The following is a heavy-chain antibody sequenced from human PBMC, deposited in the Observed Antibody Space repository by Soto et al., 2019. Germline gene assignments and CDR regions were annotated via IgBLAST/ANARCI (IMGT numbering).Heavy chain of an antibody. J-gene: IGHJ4*02. CDR3: AHTMAPRILDS. CDR2: IYWDDDT. Sequence: QITLKEAGPTLVKPTQTLTLTCSFSGFSLITSGVGVDWIRQPPGKALEWLALIYWDDDTGYSTSLRNRLTITKDTSRNQVVLTMTNMDPADTGTYYCAHTMAPRILDSWGQGTLVTVSS. V-gene: IGHV2-5*02. CDR1: GFSLITSGVG.